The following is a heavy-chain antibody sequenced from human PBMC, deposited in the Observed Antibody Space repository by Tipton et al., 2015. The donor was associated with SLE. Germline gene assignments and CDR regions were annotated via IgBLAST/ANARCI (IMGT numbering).Heavy chain of an antibody. D-gene: IGHD6-6*01. CDR3: ARVDPRSSSSGLYDY. CDR1: GGSISGSRNY. J-gene: IGHJ4*02. CDR2: IYYSGST. Sequence: LRLSCTVSGGSISGSRNYWGWIRQSPGKGLEWIGNIYYSGSTNYNPSLKGRLTLSLDTSKSQFSLKLTSVTAADTAVYYCARVDPRSSSSGLYDYWGQGTLVTVSS. V-gene: IGHV4-39*07.